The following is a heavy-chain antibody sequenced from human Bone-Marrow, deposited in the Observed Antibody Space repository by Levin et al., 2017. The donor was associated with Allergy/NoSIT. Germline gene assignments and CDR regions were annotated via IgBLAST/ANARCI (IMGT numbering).Heavy chain of an antibody. CDR1: GFTFSAFG. CDR3: TRDRGEWGQSYSDY. D-gene: IGHD1-26*01. J-gene: IGHJ4*02. Sequence: GESLKISCAASGFTFSAFGMHWVRQAPGRGLEWVAVIWYDGSHKSYADSVKGRFTISSDNSKNTLYLQMNSLRAEDTAVYYCTRDRGEWGQSYSDYWGQGILVTVSS. V-gene: IGHV3-33*01. CDR2: IWYDGSHK.